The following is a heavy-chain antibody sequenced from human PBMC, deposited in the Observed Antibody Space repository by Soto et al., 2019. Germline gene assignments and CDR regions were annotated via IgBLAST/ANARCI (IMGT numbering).Heavy chain of an antibody. V-gene: IGHV1-8*01. D-gene: IGHD6-19*01. CDR1: GYTFTSYD. Sequence: QVQLVQSGAEVKKPGASVKVSCKASGYTFTSYDINWVRQATGQGLEWMGWMNPNSGNTGYAQKFQGRVTMTRNTSISTADLELSSLRSEDTAVYYCARATSSGGPTRYWGQGTLVTVSS. CDR2: MNPNSGNT. J-gene: IGHJ4*02. CDR3: ARATSSGGPTRY.